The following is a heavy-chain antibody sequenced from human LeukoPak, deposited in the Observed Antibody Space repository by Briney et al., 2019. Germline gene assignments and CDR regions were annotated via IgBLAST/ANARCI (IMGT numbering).Heavy chain of an antibody. Sequence: GGSLRLSCAASGFTFSSYGMHWVRQAPGKGLEWVAVIWYDGSNKYYADSVKGRFTISRDNSKNTLYLQMNSLRAEDTAVYYCARVGSSSWYSEYWGQGTLVTVSS. V-gene: IGHV3-33*08. CDR2: IWYDGSNK. CDR1: GFTFSSYG. D-gene: IGHD6-13*01. CDR3: ARVGSSSWYSEY. J-gene: IGHJ4*02.